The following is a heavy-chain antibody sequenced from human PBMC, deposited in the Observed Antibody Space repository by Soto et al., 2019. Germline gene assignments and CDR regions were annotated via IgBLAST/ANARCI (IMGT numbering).Heavy chain of an antibody. V-gene: IGHV3-11*06. D-gene: IGHD1-26*01. Sequence: GSLKVSSAASGFPFSDYYMSWIRQAPGKGLEWVSYISSSSSYTNYADSVKGRFTISRDNAKNSLYLQMNSLRAEDTAVYYCARDSASYHAEYFQHCGQGTLVTVPS. CDR3: ARDSASYHAEYFQH. CDR2: ISSSSSYT. J-gene: IGHJ1*01. CDR1: GFPFSDYY.